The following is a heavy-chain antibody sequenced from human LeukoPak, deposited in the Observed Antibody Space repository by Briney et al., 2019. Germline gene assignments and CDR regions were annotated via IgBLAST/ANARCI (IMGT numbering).Heavy chain of an antibody. CDR3: ARDPAGNRGNFDY. J-gene: IGHJ4*02. CDR2: IWYDGTNK. V-gene: IGHV3-33*01. Sequence: GGSLRLSCTASGFTFNHYGMHWVRQAQGRRLEWVAGIWYDGTNKYYADSVKGRLTISRDNSRNTLYLQMNSLRVEDTAMYSCARDPAGNRGNFDYWGQGTLVTVSS. D-gene: IGHD6-13*01. CDR1: GFTFNHYG.